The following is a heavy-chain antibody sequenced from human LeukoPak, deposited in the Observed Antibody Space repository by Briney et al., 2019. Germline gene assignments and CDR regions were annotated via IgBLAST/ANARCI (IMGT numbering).Heavy chain of an antibody. V-gene: IGHV3-23*01. J-gene: IGHJ3*02. CDR1: GFTFSSYA. Sequence: GGSLRLSCAASGFTFSSYAMGWVRQAPGKGLEWVSAISGSGGSTYYADSVKGRFTISRDNSKNTLYLQMNSLRAEDTSVYYCAKDAGYTKDAFDIWGQGTMVTVSS. D-gene: IGHD2-2*02. CDR2: ISGSGGST. CDR3: AKDAGYTKDAFDI.